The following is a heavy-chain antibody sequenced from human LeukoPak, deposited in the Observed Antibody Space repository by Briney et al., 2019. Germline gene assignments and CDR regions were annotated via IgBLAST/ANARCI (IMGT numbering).Heavy chain of an antibody. CDR3: ARGVVVVIANDAFEI. J-gene: IGHJ3*02. D-gene: IGHD2-21*01. V-gene: IGHV4-59*01. CDR1: GGSISSYY. CDR2: IYYSGST. Sequence: SETLSLTCTVSGGSISSYYWSWIRQPPGKGLEWIGYIYYSGSTNYNPSLKSRVTISVDTSKNQFSLKLSSVTAADTAVYYCARGVVVVIANDAFEIWGQGTMVTVSS.